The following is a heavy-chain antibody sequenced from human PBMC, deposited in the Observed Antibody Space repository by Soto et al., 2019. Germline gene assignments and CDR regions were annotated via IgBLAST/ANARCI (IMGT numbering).Heavy chain of an antibody. CDR1: GGSFSGYY. CDR2: INHSGST. D-gene: IGHD3-22*01. V-gene: IGHV4-34*01. CDR3: ARTAGDAYYYDSRENSGGAFDI. J-gene: IGHJ3*02. Sequence: SETLSLTCAVYGGSFSGYYWSWIRQPPGKGLEWIGEINHSGSTNYNPSLKSRVTISVDTSKNQFSLKLSSVTAADTAVYYCARTAGDAYYYDSRENSGGAFDIWGQGTMVTVSS.